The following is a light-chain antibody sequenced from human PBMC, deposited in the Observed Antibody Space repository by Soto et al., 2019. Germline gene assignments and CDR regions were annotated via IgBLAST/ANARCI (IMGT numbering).Light chain of an antibody. CDR3: QQYGSSFT. V-gene: IGKV3-20*01. CDR2: GAS. J-gene: IGKJ5*01. Sequence: EIGLTQSPGTLSLSPGERATLSCRASQSVNNNYLAWYRQKPGQGTRLLFYGASTRLTGIPDRFSGSGSGTDFPLTITRLEPEDFAVYYCQQYGSSFTFGQGKRLDIK. CDR1: QSVNNNY.